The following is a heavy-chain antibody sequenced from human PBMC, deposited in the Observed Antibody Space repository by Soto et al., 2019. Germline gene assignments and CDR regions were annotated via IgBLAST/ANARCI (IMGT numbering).Heavy chain of an antibody. CDR2: IIPILGIA. V-gene: IGHV1-69*08. J-gene: IGHJ5*02. D-gene: IGHD1-1*01. CDR3: AREQERDRRLFYWFAP. Sequence: QVQLVQSGAEVKKPGSSVKVSCKASGGTFSSYTISWVRQAPGQGLEWMGRIIPILGIANYAQKFQGRVRITADKSTRTAYMELSSLRSDDTAVYYCAREQERDRRLFYWFAPWGQRTLVTVSS. CDR1: GGTFSSYT.